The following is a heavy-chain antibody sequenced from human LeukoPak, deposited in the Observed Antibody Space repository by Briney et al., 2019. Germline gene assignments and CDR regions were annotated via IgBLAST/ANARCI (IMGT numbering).Heavy chain of an antibody. D-gene: IGHD3-9*01. Sequence: GGSLRLSCAASGFTFSSYWMSWVRQAPGKGLEWVANIKQDGSEKYYVDSVKGRFTISRDNAENSLYLQMNSLRAEDTAVYYCARDGSHDILTGYYYWGQGTLVTVSS. V-gene: IGHV3-7*03. CDR2: IKQDGSEK. CDR3: ARDGSHDILTGYYY. CDR1: GFTFSSYW. J-gene: IGHJ4*02.